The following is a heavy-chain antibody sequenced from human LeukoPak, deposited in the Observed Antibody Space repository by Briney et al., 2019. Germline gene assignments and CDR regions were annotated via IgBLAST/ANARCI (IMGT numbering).Heavy chain of an antibody. CDR1: GGSISSSDCC. CDR3: AGRYIGTYSDWFDP. J-gene: IGHJ5*02. D-gene: IGHD3-9*01. CDR2: IYTSGST. V-gene: IGHV4-61*02. Sequence: PSQTLSLTCAVSGGSISSSDCCWSWIRQPAGKGLEWIVRIYTSGSTNYNPSLKSRVTMSVDTSKNQFSLKLSSVTAADTAVYYCAGRYIGTYSDWFDPWGQGTLVTVSS.